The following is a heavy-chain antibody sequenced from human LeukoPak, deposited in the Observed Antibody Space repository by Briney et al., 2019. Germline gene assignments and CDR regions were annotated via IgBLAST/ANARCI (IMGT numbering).Heavy chain of an antibody. CDR3: ARERRITMIVVVKGGYFDL. CDR1: GGSISSGSYY. V-gene: IGHV4-61*02. CDR2: IYTSGST. D-gene: IGHD3-22*01. Sequence: SETLSLTCTVSGGSISSGSYYWSWIRQPAGKGLEWIGRIYTSGSTNYNPSLKSRVTISVDTSKNQFSLKLSSVTAADTAVYYCARERRITMIVVVKGGYFDLWGRGTLVTVSS. J-gene: IGHJ2*01.